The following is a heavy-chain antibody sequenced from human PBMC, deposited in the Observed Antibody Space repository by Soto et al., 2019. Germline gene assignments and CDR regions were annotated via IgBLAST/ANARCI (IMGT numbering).Heavy chain of an antibody. CDR3: ARLDYGDSAFDS. J-gene: IGHJ4*02. CDR2: IFYTGST. D-gene: IGHD4-17*01. V-gene: IGHV4-31*03. CDR1: GGSINSASYH. Sequence: QVQLQESGPGLVQPSETLSLTCSVSGGSINSASYHWSWLRQHPGKGHEFIGYIFYTGSTYYNPSLETRLTISVDTSKNHVSLRLNAVTAADTAVYYCARLDYGDSAFDSWGRGILVTVSS.